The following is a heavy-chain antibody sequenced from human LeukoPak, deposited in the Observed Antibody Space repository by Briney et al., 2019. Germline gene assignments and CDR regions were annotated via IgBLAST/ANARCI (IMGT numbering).Heavy chain of an antibody. Sequence: GGCLRLSCAASGFTFSSYAMSWVRLAPGKGLEWVSAISGSGGSTYYADSVKGRFTISRDNSKNTLYLQMNSLRAEDTAVYYCAKGRKRTTVTTFDYWGQGTLVTVSS. J-gene: IGHJ4*02. V-gene: IGHV3-23*01. CDR2: ISGSGGST. CDR1: GFTFSSYA. CDR3: AKGRKRTTVTTFDY. D-gene: IGHD4-17*01.